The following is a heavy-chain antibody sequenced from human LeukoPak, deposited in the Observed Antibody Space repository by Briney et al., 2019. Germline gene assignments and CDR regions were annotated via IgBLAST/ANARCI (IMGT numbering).Heavy chain of an antibody. J-gene: IGHJ4*01. CDR3: ARDRMGRGYAGY. CDR1: GGSISNYY. Sequence: SETLPVTCTVSGGSISNYYWSWIRQPPGRGLEWIGYIYYSGSTDYNPSLESRVTISVDTSKNQFSLNLTFVTAAATAVYYCARDRMGRGYAGYWGHGNLVTVSS. CDR2: IYYSGST. V-gene: IGHV4-59*01. D-gene: IGHD5-12*01.